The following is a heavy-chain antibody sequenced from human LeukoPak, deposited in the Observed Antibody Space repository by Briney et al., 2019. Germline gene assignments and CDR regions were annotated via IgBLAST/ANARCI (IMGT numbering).Heavy chain of an antibody. Sequence: SETLSLTCTVSGGSIGTYYWSWIRQSPGKGLEWIGYIYVTGSTKYNPYLQSRVTISVDTSRNQFFLKMSSVTAADTAVYYCARHIGGGIEDMDVWGKGTKVTVSS. CDR1: GGSIGTYY. CDR3: ARHIGGGIEDMDV. V-gene: IGHV4-59*08. CDR2: IYVTGST. D-gene: IGHD3-16*02. J-gene: IGHJ6*03.